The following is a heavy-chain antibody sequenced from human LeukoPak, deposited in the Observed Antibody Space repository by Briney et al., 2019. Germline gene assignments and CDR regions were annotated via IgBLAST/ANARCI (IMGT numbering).Heavy chain of an antibody. J-gene: IGHJ6*03. D-gene: IGHD2-21*02. Sequence: ASVKLSCKASGYTFTGYYIQRVRQPPGQGLGWVGCINPHSGGTNYAQEFQGRVTMPRHTPISTAYMELSSLRPDDTAVYSCARGVTARGFYYYMDIWGNGTTVTISS. CDR2: INPHSGGT. V-gene: IGHV1-2*02. CDR3: ARGVTARGFYYYMDI. CDR1: GYTFTGYY.